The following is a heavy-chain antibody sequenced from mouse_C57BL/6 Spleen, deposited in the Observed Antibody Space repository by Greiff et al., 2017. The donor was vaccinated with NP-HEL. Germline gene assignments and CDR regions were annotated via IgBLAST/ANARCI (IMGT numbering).Heavy chain of an antibody. CDR2: IYPGDGDT. Sequence: QVQLKESGPELVKPGASVKISCKASGYAFSSSWMNWVKQRPGKGLEWIGRIYPGDGDTNYNGKFKGKATLTADKSSSTAYMQLSSLTSEDSAVYFCARGDSSGYVRSYFDYWGQGTTLTVSS. CDR3: ARGDSSGYVRSYFDY. J-gene: IGHJ2*01. D-gene: IGHD3-2*02. V-gene: IGHV1-82*01. CDR1: GYAFSSSW.